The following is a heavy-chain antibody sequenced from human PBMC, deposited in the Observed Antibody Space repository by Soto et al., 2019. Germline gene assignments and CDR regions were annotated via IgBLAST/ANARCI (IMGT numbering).Heavy chain of an antibody. CDR3: ARKVESGYDY. Sequence: SETLSLTCAVSGDSISSSNWWSWVRQPPGKGLEWIGEIYHSGSTSYNPSLKGRLTISIDKSKNQFSLRLSSVTAADTAVYYCARKVESGYDYWGQGTLVTVSS. CDR2: IYHSGST. V-gene: IGHV4-4*02. J-gene: IGHJ4*02. CDR1: GDSISSSNW. D-gene: IGHD3-3*01.